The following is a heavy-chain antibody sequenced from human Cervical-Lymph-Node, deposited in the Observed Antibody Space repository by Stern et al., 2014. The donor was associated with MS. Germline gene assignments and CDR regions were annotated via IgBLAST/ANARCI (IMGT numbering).Heavy chain of an antibody. V-gene: IGHV3-74*01. D-gene: IGHD2-15*01. Sequence: EVQLVESGGGVVQPGGALRLSCATSGFTFSTYWMHWVRQAPGKGLVVVSRVHSDGSSTTYADSVTSRFTISRDNAPNTLYLQMNSLRAEDTAVYYCARGVMVAATYAFDIWGQGTMVTVSS. CDR1: GFTFSTYW. CDR2: VHSDGSST. J-gene: IGHJ3*02. CDR3: ARGVMVAATYAFDI.